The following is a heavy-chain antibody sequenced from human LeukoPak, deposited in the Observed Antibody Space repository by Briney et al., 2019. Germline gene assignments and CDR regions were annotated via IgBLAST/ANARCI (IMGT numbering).Heavy chain of an antibody. CDR1: RGTFSSYA. V-gene: IGHV1-69*05. CDR3: ARLELVRYYMDV. J-gene: IGHJ6*03. CDR2: IIPIFGTA. Sequence: ASVKVSCKASRGTFSSYAISWVRQAPGQGLEWMGGIIPIFGTANYAQKFQGRVTITTDESTSTAYMELSSLRSEDTAVYYCARLELVRYYMDVWGKGTTVTVSS. D-gene: IGHD3-10*01.